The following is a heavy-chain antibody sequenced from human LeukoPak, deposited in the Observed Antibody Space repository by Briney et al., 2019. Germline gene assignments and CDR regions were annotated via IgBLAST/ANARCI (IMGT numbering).Heavy chain of an antibody. CDR3: ARGGRYDWISFVK. V-gene: IGHV3-72*01. Sequence: GGSLRLSCAASGFTFSDHYMDWVRQPPGKGLEWVARSRNKAQSFTTVYAASVKARFTISRDDSKHLLYLQMNSLKSEDTAVYYCARGGRYDWISFVKWGQGTLVTVSS. D-gene: IGHD5-12*01. CDR2: SRNKAQSFTT. J-gene: IGHJ4*02. CDR1: GFTFSDHY.